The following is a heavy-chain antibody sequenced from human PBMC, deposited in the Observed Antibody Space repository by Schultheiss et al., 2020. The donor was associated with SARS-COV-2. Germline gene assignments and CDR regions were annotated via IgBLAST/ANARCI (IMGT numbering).Heavy chain of an antibody. CDR3: ARDLGGIAVAVHAFDI. D-gene: IGHD6-19*01. CDR2: IWYDGSNK. V-gene: IGHV3-33*01. CDR1: GFTFSSYG. Sequence: GGSLRLSCAASGFTFSSYGMHWVRQAPGKGLEWVAVIWYDGSNKYYADSVKGRFTISRDNSKNTLYLQMNSLRAEDTAVYYCARDLGGIAVAVHAFDIWGQGTTVTVSS. J-gene: IGHJ3*02.